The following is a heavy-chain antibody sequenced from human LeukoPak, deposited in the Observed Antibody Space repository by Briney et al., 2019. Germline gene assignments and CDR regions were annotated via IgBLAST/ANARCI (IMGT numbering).Heavy chain of an antibody. CDR2: IIPIFGTA. CDR1: GGTFSSYA. V-gene: IGHV1-69*13. Sequence: SVKVSCKASGGTFSSYAISWVRQAPGQGLEWMGGIIPIFGTANYAQKFQGRVTITADESTSTAYMELSSLRSEDTAVYYCARAYGSGSDDAFDIWGQGTMVTVSS. CDR3: ARAYGSGSDDAFDI. J-gene: IGHJ3*02. D-gene: IGHD3-10*01.